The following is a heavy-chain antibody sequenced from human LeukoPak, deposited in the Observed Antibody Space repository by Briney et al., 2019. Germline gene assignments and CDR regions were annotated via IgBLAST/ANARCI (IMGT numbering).Heavy chain of an antibody. CDR2: IKQDGSEK. CDR3: ARVICYDFWSKRCYYYGMDV. CDR1: GFTFSSYW. J-gene: IGHJ6*02. D-gene: IGHD3-3*01. V-gene: IGHV3-7*01. Sequence: GGSLSFSCAASGFTFSSYWMSWVRQAQGKGLEWVANIKQDGSEKYYVDSVKGRFTISRANAKNSLYLQMNSLRAEDTAVYYCARVICYDFWSKRCYYYGMDVWGQGTTVTVSS.